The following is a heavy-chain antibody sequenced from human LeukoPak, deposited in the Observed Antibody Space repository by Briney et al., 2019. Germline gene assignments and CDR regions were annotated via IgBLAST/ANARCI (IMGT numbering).Heavy chain of an antibody. CDR3: ARVKMGATVSDYYYYYMDV. CDR2: ITSNGVYT. J-gene: IGHJ6*03. Sequence: PGGSLRLSCAATGFTFSSYTMHWVRQAPGKRLQSVSAITSNGVYTHYADSVKGRITISRDNSRNALFLQMGGLRIEDMAVYYCARVKMGATVSDYYYYYMDVWGKGTTVTVSS. CDR1: GFTFSSYT. V-gene: IGHV3-64*02. D-gene: IGHD1-26*01.